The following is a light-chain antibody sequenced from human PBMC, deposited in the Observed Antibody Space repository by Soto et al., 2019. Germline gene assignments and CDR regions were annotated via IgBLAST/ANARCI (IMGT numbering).Light chain of an antibody. CDR2: DVS. Sequence: QSALTQPRSVSGSTGQSVTISCTGTRNDVGSYHYVSWYQQHPGKAPKIMTYDVSKRPSGVPDRFSGAKSGDKSSQTISGLHGENEVDDYFYSYAGSYTWVFGGGTKLTVL. CDR1: RNDVGSYHY. J-gene: IGLJ3*02. CDR3: YSYAGSYTWV. V-gene: IGLV2-11*01.